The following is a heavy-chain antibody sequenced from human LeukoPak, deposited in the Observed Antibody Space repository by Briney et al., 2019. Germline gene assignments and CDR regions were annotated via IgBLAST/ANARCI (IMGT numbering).Heavy chain of an antibody. CDR2: IYSDDTT. CDR3: ARRAGGYSHPYDY. Sequence: GGSLRLSCAVTGFTVSGNYMSWIRQGPGKGLEWVSLIYSDDTTLYADSVKGRFTISRDISKNTLYLQMSSLRAEDTAVYYCARRAGGYSHPYDYWGQGVLVTVSS. J-gene: IGHJ4*02. D-gene: IGHD4-23*01. V-gene: IGHV3-53*01. CDR1: GFTVSGNY.